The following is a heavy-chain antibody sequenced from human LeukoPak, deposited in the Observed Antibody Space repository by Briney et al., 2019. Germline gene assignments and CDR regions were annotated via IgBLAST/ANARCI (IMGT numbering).Heavy chain of an antibody. V-gene: IGHV3-30*04. CDR3: AREDYADNSLGDLQH. Sequence: GGSLRLSCAASGFTVSTYAMHWVRQAPGKGLEWVAVISSDGSIQHYADAVKGRFTISRDNSRNTFYLQMNSLRAEDTAIYYSAREDYADNSLGDLQHWGRGTLVTVSS. J-gene: IGHJ1*01. CDR1: GFTVSTYA. CDR2: ISSDGSIQ. D-gene: IGHD4-23*01.